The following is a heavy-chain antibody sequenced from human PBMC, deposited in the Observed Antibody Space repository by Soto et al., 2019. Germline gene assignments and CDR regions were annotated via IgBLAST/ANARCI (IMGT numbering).Heavy chain of an antibody. CDR2: IIPIIGNA. CDR1: SYEFRTYW. V-gene: IGHV1-69*10. CDR3: ARDSSVYYYYYMDV. D-gene: IGHD6-6*01. J-gene: IGHJ6*03. Sequence: VKISRAASSYEFRTYWIPYERKTPGQGLEWMGRIIPIIGNANYAQKFQGRVTITADKSTSTAYMELSSLRSEDTAVYYCARDSSVYYYYYMDVWGKGTTVTSP.